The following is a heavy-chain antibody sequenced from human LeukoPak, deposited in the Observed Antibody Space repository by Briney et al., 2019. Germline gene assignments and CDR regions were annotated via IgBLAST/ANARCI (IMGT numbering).Heavy chain of an antibody. CDR1: GYSISSGYY. D-gene: IGHD6-13*01. V-gene: IGHV4-38-2*02. CDR2: MYHSGST. J-gene: IGHJ3*02. CDR3: AREAAAGTAFDI. Sequence: SETLSLTCTVSGYSISSGYYWGWIRQPPGKGLEWVGTMYHSGSTYYNPSLKSRVTTSVDTSKNQFSLKVRSVTAADTAVYYCAREAAAGTAFDIWGQGTMVTVSS.